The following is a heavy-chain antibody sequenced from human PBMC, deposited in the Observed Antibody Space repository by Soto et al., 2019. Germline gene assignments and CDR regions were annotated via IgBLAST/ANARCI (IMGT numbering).Heavy chain of an antibody. D-gene: IGHD4-4*01. CDR2: IYYSGST. V-gene: IGHV4-30-4*01. CDR1: GGSISSGDYY. Sequence: SETLSLTCTVSGGSISSGDYYWSWIRQPPGKGLEWIGYIYYSGSTYYNPSLKSRVTISVDTSKNPFSLKLSSVTAADTAVYYCARAEDGYNNIDYWGQGTLVTVSS. J-gene: IGHJ4*02. CDR3: ARAEDGYNNIDY.